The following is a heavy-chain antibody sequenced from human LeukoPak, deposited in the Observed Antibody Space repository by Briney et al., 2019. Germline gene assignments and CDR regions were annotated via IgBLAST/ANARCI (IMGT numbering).Heavy chain of an antibody. CDR2: ISAYNGNT. D-gene: IGHD6-13*01. V-gene: IGHV1-18*01. J-gene: IGHJ6*03. CDR3: ARENLRYSSSWYGYYYYYMDV. CDR1: GYTFTSYG. Sequence: GASVKVSCKASGYTFTSYGISWVRQAPGQGLEWMGWISAYNGNTNYAQKLQGRVTMTTDTSTSTAYMELRSLRSDDTAVYYCARENLRYSSSWYGYYYYYMDVWGKGTTVTISS.